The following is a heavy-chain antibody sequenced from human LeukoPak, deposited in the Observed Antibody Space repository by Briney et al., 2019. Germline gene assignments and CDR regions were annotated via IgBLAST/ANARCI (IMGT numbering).Heavy chain of an antibody. V-gene: IGHV3-23*01. D-gene: IGHD3-10*01. CDR3: AKDGVYYGSGSYFDP. CDR1: GFTFSSYA. CDR2: ISGSGGST. J-gene: IGHJ5*02. Sequence: PGGSLRLSCAASGFTFSSYAMSWVRQAPGKGLEWVSVISGSGGSTYYADSVKGRFTISRDNSKNTLYLQMNSLRAEDTAVYYCAKDGVYYGSGSYFDPWGQGTLVTVSS.